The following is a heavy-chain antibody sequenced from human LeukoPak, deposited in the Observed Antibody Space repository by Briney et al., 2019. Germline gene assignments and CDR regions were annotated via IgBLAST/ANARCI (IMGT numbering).Heavy chain of an antibody. CDR3: ARDAFYWFDP. CDR1: GYTFTSYA. D-gene: IGHD3-3*01. J-gene: IGHJ5*02. CDR2: INAGNGNP. Sequence: GASVKVSCKASGYTFTSYAMHWVRQAPGQGLEWMGWINAGNGNPKYSQKFQGSVTITRDTSASTAYMELSSLRSEDTAVYYCARDAFYWFDPWGQGTLVTVSS. V-gene: IGHV1-3*01.